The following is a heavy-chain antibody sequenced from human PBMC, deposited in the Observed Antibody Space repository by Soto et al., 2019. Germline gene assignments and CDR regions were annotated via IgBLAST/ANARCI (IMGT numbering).Heavy chain of an antibody. CDR1: GYTFTHFC. V-gene: IGHV5-10-1*01. CDR3: ARLKGYYDSGGYYSDY. J-gene: IGHJ4*02. CDR2: IDPTNSYT. D-gene: IGHD3-22*01. Sequence: PGESLKISCETSGYTFTHFCISWVLQMPWKGLEWIGRIDPTNSYTNYSPSFRGHVTISSDKSITTAYLQWSSLKASDTAMYYCARLKGYYDSGGYYSDYWGQGTLVTSPQ.